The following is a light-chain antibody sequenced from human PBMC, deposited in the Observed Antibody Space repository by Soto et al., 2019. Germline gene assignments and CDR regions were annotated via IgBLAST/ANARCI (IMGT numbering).Light chain of an antibody. CDR2: DNN. CDR3: GTGTV. Sequence: QSALTQPASVSGSPGQSITISCTGTSGDIGSYNRVSWYQQHPGKAPKLIIYDNNKRPSGIPDRFSGSKSGTSATLGITGLQTGDEADYYCGTGTVFGTGTKLTVL. J-gene: IGLJ1*01. CDR1: SGDIGSYNR. V-gene: IGLV2-14*02.